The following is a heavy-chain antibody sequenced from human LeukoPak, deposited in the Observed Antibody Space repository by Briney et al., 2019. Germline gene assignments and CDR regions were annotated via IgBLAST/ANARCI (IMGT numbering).Heavy chain of an antibody. V-gene: IGHV3-30-3*01. D-gene: IGHD1-26*01. CDR1: GFTFSSYA. CDR2: ISYDGSNK. CDR3: ARDRWELLWVFDY. Sequence: GRSLGLSCAASGFTFSSYAMHWVRQAPGKGLEWVAVISYDGSNKYYADSVKGRFTISRDNSKNTLYLQMNSLRAEDTAVYYCARDRWELLWVFDYWGQGTLVTVSS. J-gene: IGHJ4*02.